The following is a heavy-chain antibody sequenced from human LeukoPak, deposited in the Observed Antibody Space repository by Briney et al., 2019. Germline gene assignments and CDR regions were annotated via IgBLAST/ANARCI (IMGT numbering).Heavy chain of an antibody. CDR2: IYYSGST. Sequence: SETLSLTCTVSGGSISSYYWSWIRQHPGKGLEWIGHIYYSGSTYYNPSLKSRGIISVETSKNQFSLKLSSVTAAETAVYYCARGGASSIPFDPWGQGTLVTVSS. V-gene: IGHV4-59*01. CDR3: ARGGASSIPFDP. CDR1: GGSISSYY. D-gene: IGHD2-2*01. J-gene: IGHJ5*02.